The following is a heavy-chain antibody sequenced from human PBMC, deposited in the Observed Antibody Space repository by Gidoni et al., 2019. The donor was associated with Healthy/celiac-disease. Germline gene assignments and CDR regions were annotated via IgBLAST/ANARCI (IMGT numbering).Heavy chain of an antibody. CDR1: GYTFTGYY. CDR2: INPHSGGT. CDR3: ARAGHCGGDCYLGGPDY. V-gene: IGHV1-2*04. D-gene: IGHD2-21*01. J-gene: IGHJ4*02. Sequence: QVQLVQSGAEVKKPGASVKVSCKASGYTFTGYYMHWVRQAPGQGPEWMGWINPHSGGTNYAQKFQGWVTMTRDTAISTAYMELSRLRSDDTAVYYCARAGHCGGDCYLGGPDYWGQGTLVTVSS.